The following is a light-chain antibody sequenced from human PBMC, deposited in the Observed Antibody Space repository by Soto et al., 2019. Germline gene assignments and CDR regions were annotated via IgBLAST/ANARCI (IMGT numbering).Light chain of an antibody. J-gene: IGKJ4*01. CDR1: QSVNRN. CDR3: QQYNNWPLT. CDR2: DAS. V-gene: IGKV3-15*01. Sequence: EIVMTQSPATLSVSPGERATLSCRASQSVNRNLAWYQQKPGQTPRLLIYDASSRATGIPARFSGSGSGTDFTLTISSLQSEDFAVYSCQQYNNWPLTFGGGTNVEIK.